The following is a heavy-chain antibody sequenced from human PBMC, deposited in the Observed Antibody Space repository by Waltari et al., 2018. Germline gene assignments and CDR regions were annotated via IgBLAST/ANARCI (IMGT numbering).Heavy chain of an antibody. CDR2: MNPNNGDT. D-gene: IGHD2-8*02. Sequence: QVQLVQSGPEVGEPGASVTGSCKACGHPFTSSDINWVGQAPGEGLEWIGWMNPNNGDTAFAQKFQGRVTLARNTSISTAYMELSSLTSDDTAMYYCATGPAAWWAFDVWGQGTMVAVSS. CDR1: GHPFTSSD. J-gene: IGHJ3*01. CDR3: ATGPAAWWAFDV. V-gene: IGHV1-8*01.